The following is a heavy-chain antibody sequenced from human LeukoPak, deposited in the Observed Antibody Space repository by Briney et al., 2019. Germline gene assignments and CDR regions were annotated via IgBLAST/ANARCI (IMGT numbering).Heavy chain of an antibody. D-gene: IGHD3-16*02. CDR2: IYYSGST. CDR3: AKHEYREHWYFDL. V-gene: IGHV4-39*01. CDR1: GGSISSSSYY. Sequence: SETLSLTCTVSGGSISSSSYYWGWIRQPPGKGLEWIGSIYYSGSTYYNPSLKSRVTISVDTSKNQFSLKLSSVTAADTAVYYCAKHEYREHWYFDLWGRGTLVTVSS. J-gene: IGHJ2*01.